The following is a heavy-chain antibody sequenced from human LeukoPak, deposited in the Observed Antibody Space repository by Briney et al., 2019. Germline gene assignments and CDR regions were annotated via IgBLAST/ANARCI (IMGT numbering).Heavy chain of an antibody. J-gene: IGHJ4*02. V-gene: IGHV4-34*01. D-gene: IGHD6-19*01. CDR3: ASGKQWLANLDY. CDR1: GGSFSGYY. CDR2: VYYRGSA. Sequence: PSETLSLTCAVYGGSFSGYYWSWIRQPPGKGLEWIGSVYYRGSAHYNPSLKSRVTIFVDTSKNQFTLTLTSVTAADTAVYYCASGKQWLANLDYWGQGTLVTVSS.